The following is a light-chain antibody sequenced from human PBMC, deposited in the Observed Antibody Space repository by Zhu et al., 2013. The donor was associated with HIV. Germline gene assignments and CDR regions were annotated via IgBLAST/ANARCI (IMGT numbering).Light chain of an antibody. J-gene: IGLJ3*02. CDR2: EVS. CDR3: CSYAGSRNWV. V-gene: IGLV2-8*01. CDR1: SSDVGGYNY. Sequence: QSALTQPASVSGSPGQSITISCTGTSSDVGGYNYVSWYQQHPGKAPKLMIYEVSKRPSGVPDRFSGSKSGNTASLTVSGLQAEDEADYYCCSYAGSRNWVFGGGTKLTVL.